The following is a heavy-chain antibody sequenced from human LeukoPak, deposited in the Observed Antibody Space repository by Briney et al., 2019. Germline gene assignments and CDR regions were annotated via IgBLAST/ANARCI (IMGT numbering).Heavy chain of an antibody. CDR1: GFTFSSYS. CDR3: ARMIVAQGGNF. Sequence: GGSQRLSCAASGFTFSSYSMNWVRQAPGKGLEWVSSISSSSSYIYYAVSVKGRFTISRDNAKNSLYLQMNSLRAEDTAVYYCARMIVAQGGNFWGQGTLVTVSS. D-gene: IGHD3-22*01. J-gene: IGHJ4*02. V-gene: IGHV3-21*01. CDR2: ISSSSSYI.